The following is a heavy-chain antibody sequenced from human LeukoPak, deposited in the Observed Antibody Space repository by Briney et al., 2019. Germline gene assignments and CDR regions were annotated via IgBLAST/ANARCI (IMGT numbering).Heavy chain of an antibody. CDR1: GFTFSKSW. Sequence: GGSLRLSCAASGFTFSKSWMSWVRQAPGKGLEWVACIMEDGSVQKYVDSVRGRFTISRDNARNSLYLQMNSLRVEDTAVYYCAKDRVGGALEFWGQGTLATVSS. V-gene: IGHV3-7*03. CDR2: IMEDGSVQ. J-gene: IGHJ4*02. CDR3: AKDRVGGALEF. D-gene: IGHD2-21*01.